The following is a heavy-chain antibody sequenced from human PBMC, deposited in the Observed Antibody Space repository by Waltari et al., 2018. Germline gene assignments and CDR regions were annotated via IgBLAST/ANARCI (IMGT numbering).Heavy chain of an antibody. CDR3: ARGSYSGVFDY. J-gene: IGHJ4*02. Sequence: QVQLVQSGAVVKKPGSSVKVSCKASGGTFSSYAISWVQQAPWQGLECMGGIIPILGIANYAQKCQGRVTITADKSTSTAYIELSSLRSEDTAVYYCARGSYSGVFDYWGQGTLVTVSS. CDR1: GGTFSSYA. V-gene: IGHV1-69*10. D-gene: IGHD1-26*01. CDR2: IIPILGIA.